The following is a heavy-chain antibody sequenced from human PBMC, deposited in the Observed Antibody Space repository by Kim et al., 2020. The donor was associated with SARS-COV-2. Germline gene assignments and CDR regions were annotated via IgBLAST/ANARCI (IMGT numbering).Heavy chain of an antibody. CDR3: AGICGTTSCSDDY. V-gene: IGHV3-23*01. CDR1: GFTFSNYG. Sequence: GGSLRLSCAASGFTFSNYGVSWVRQAPGKGLEWVSAISFGGVTDYADSVRGRFTTSRANPKSTVYLQMNSLRAEDTAVYYCAGICGTTSCSDDYWGQGTL. CDR2: ISFGGVT. D-gene: IGHD2-2*01. J-gene: IGHJ4*02.